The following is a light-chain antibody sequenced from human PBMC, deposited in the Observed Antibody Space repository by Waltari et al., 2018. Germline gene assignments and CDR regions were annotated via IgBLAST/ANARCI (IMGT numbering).Light chain of an antibody. Sequence: QSALTQPASVSGSPGQSITIPCTGTSSDVGGYNYVSWYQQHPGKAPRLMIYDVSNCPAGVSNRFSGSKSGNTAPLTISGLQAEEEADYHCSSYTSSSTLIFGGGTKLTVL. V-gene: IGLV2-14*03. CDR1: SSDVGGYNY. CDR3: SSYTSSSTLI. CDR2: DVS. J-gene: IGLJ2*01.